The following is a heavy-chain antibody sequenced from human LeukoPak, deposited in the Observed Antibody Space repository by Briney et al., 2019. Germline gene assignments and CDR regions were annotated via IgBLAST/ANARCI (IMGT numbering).Heavy chain of an antibody. D-gene: IGHD2-15*01. CDR3: ARVGLGYCSGGSCFSDY. CDR1: GFTFSSYS. J-gene: IGHJ4*02. CDR2: ISSSSSYI. Sequence: PGGSLRLSCAASGFTFSSYSMNWVRQAPGKGLEWVSSISSSSSYIYYADSVKGRFTISRDNAKNSLYLQMNSLGAEDTAVYYCARVGLGYCSGGSCFSDYWGQGTLVTVSS. V-gene: IGHV3-21*01.